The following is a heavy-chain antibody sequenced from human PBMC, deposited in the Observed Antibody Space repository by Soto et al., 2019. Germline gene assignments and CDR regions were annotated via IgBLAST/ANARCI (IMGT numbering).Heavy chain of an antibody. D-gene: IGHD2-2*01. CDR3: ATTTNIVVVPVAAWLMDY. J-gene: IGHJ4*02. Sequence: ASVKVSCKASGGTFSSYAISWVRQAPGQGLEWMGGIIPIFGTANYAQKFQGRVTITADESTSTAYMELSSLRSEDTAVYYCATTTNIVVVPVAAWLMDYWGQGTLVTVSS. V-gene: IGHV1-69*13. CDR1: GGTFSSYA. CDR2: IIPIFGTA.